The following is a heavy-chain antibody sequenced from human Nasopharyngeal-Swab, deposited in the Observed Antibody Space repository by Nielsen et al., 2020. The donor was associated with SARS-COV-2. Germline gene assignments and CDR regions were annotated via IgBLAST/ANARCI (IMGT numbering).Heavy chain of an antibody. CDR3: ARGGYSSGWVVY. CDR2: IYHSGST. V-gene: IGHV4-38-2*02. Sequence: SETLSLTCTVSGYSISSGYYGGWIRQPQGKGLEWIGSIYHSGSTYYNPSLQNRVTISVDTSKNQFSLKLSSVTAADSAVYYCARGGYSSGWVVYWGQGTLVTVSS. J-gene: IGHJ4*02. D-gene: IGHD6-19*01. CDR1: GYSISSGYY.